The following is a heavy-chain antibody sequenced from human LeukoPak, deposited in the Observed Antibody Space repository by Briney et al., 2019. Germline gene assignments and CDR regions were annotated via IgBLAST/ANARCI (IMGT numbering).Heavy chain of an antibody. D-gene: IGHD3-10*01. CDR3: AKLAKYFYGWETYYFFEH. Sequence: GGSLRLSCAASGFSFTTYWMSWVRQAPGKGLEWVANINQDGTEKYYVDSVKGRFTISRDNAKNSLYLQMNSLRVEDTAVYYCAKLAKYFYGWETYYFFEHWGQGTPVTTSS. CDR1: GFSFTTYW. J-gene: IGHJ4*02. CDR2: INQDGTEK. V-gene: IGHV3-7*01.